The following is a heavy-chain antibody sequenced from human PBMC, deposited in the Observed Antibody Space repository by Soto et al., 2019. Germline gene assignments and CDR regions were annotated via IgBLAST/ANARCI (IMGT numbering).Heavy chain of an antibody. Sequence: QVQLVQSGAEVKKSGASVKVSCKASGYTFTGYYIHWVRQAPGQGPEWMGEISPNSGGTKYAQRFQGRVTMTRDTSITTVYMELSNLSPDDTAVYYCGKGRSGDVGVFYWGQGTLGTVYS. D-gene: IGHD1-26*01. CDR2: ISPNSGGT. J-gene: IGHJ4*02. CDR1: GYTFTGYY. CDR3: GKGRSGDVGVFY. V-gene: IGHV1-2*02.